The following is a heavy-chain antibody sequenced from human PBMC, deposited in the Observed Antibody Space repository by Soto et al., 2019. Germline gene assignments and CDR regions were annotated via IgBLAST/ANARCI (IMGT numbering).Heavy chain of an antibody. CDR2: IFWDDDK. J-gene: IGHJ4*02. D-gene: IGHD3-16*01. CDR3: AHRPAMISFDY. V-gene: IGHV2-5*02. Sequence: QITLKESGPTLVKPTQTLTLTCTFSGFSLTTSGVGVGWIRQPPGKALEWLALIFWDDDKRYSPSLNNRLTITKDISKNQVVLTMTIMDPVDTGTYYCAHRPAMISFDYWGQGTLVTVSS. CDR1: GFSLTTSGVG.